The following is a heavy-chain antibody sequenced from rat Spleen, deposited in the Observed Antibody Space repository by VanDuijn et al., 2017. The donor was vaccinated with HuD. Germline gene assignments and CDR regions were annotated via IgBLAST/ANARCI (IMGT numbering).Heavy chain of an antibody. J-gene: IGHJ2*01. V-gene: IGHV5-34*01. Sequence: EVQLVESGGGLVQPGRSLKLSCVASGFTFSDHGMNWIRQAPGKGLEWVAYISDSSGTIYYADTVKGRFTISRDNDKNILYLQLSSLRSEDTALYYCARRVYYYFDYWGQGVMVTVSS. CDR1: GFTFSDHG. CDR3: ARRVYYYFDY. CDR2: ISDSSGTI. D-gene: IGHD1-1*01.